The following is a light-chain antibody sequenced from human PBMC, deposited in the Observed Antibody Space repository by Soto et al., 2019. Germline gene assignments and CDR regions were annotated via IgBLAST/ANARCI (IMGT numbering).Light chain of an antibody. Sequence: DVVMTQSPLSLPVTLDQPASISCRFIKSPFLSDGFPSFSWFQQRPGRSPRRLIYKVSNRDSGVPARFSGSGSGTDFALKISRVEAEDVGVYYCMQGTHWPITFGQGTRLEIK. CDR3: MQGTHWPIT. J-gene: IGKJ5*01. V-gene: IGKV2-30*02. CDR1: KSPFLSDGFPS. CDR2: KVS.